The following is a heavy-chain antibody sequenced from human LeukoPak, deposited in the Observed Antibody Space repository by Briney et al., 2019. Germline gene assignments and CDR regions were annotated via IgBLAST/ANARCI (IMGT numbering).Heavy chain of an antibody. D-gene: IGHD2-2*01. CDR2: ISAYNGNT. Sequence: ASVKVSCKASGYTFTSYGISWVRQAPGQGLEWMGWISAYNGNTNYAQKLQGRVTMTTDTSTSTAYMELRSLRSEDTAVYYCARSSEYCSSTSCYPGYYYYGMDAWGQGTTVTVSS. CDR1: GYTFTSYG. V-gene: IGHV1-18*01. J-gene: IGHJ6*02. CDR3: ARSSEYCSSTSCYPGYYYYGMDA.